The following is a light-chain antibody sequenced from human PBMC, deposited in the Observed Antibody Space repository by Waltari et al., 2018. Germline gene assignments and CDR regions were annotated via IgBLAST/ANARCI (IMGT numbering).Light chain of an antibody. Sequence: QAGLTQPPSVSKGLRQTATLTCTGNSNNVGNQGAAWLQQHQGPPPKPLSYRNNNRPSGISERFSASRSGNTASLTITGLQPEDEADYYCSAWDSSLSAWVFGGGTKLTVL. J-gene: IGLJ3*02. CDR3: SAWDSSLSAWV. CDR1: SNNVGNQG. V-gene: IGLV10-54*04. CDR2: RNN.